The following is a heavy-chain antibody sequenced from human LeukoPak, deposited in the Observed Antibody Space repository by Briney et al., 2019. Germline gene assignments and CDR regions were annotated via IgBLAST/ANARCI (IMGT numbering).Heavy chain of an antibody. J-gene: IGHJ6*02. Sequence: GGSLSLSCAASGFTFSIYPMRWVRQAPGRGLEWVSAIRGSGGYTYYAVSVEGVFTISRGNSKNALYPQMNSVRAEDPAVFFCAKVAGHEYYYYYGMDVWGQGSTVTVSS. D-gene: IGHD6-19*01. CDR1: GFTFSIYP. V-gene: IGHV3-23*01. CDR2: IRGSGGYT. CDR3: AKVAGHEYYYYYGMDV.